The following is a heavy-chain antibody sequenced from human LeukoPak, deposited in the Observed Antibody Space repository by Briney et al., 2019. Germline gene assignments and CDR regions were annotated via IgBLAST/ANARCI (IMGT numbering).Heavy chain of an antibody. CDR2: INPHSGGT. Sequence: GASVKVSCKTSGYTFTDYYMHWVRQAPGQGLEWMGWINPHSGGTNFAQKFQARVTMTRDTSINTAYMEISRLRSDDTAVYYCARNPTLQLWLPEARFDPWGQGTLVTVSS. CDR1: GYTFTDYY. J-gene: IGHJ5*02. CDR3: ARNPTLQLWLPEARFDP. V-gene: IGHV1-2*02. D-gene: IGHD5-18*01.